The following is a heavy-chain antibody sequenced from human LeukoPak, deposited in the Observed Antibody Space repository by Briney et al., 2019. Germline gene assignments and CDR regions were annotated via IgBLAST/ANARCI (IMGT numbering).Heavy chain of an antibody. CDR1: GFTFSDAW. CDR2: IKSKTDGGTT. Sequence: GGSLRLSCAASGFTFSDAWMSWVRQAPGKGLEWVGRIKSKTDGGTTDYAAPVKGRFTISRDDSKNTLYLQMNSLRAEDTAVYYCARDGAYSSSWHGWIQHWGQGTLVTVSS. CDR3: ARDGAYSSSWHGWIQH. V-gene: IGHV3-15*01. J-gene: IGHJ1*01. D-gene: IGHD6-13*01.